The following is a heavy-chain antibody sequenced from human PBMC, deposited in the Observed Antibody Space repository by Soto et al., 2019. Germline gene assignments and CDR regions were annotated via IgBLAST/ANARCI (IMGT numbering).Heavy chain of an antibody. D-gene: IGHD2-2*01. CDR2: INAGNGNT. CDR1: GYTFTSYA. Sequence: QVQLVQSGAEVKKPGASLKVSCKASGYTFTSYAMHWVRQAPGQRLEWMGWINAGNGNTKYSQKFQGRVTITRDTSASTAYMELSSLRSEATAVYYCARDIVVVPAASGGFDYWGQGTLVTVSS. CDR3: ARDIVVVPAASGGFDY. J-gene: IGHJ4*02. V-gene: IGHV1-3*01.